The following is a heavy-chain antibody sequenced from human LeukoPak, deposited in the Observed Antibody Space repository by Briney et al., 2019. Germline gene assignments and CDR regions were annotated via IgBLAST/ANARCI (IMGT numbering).Heavy chain of an antibody. D-gene: IGHD1-7*01. Sequence: GESLKISCKASEYRFTTYWIGWVRQMPGKGLEWMGIIQPGDSDARYSPSFQGQVTISADKAISTAYLQWSSLMASDTAMYYCARLELYYYYYMDVWGKGTTVTVSS. CDR3: ARLELYYYYYMDV. J-gene: IGHJ6*03. CDR1: EYRFTTYW. CDR2: IQPGDSDA. V-gene: IGHV5-51*01.